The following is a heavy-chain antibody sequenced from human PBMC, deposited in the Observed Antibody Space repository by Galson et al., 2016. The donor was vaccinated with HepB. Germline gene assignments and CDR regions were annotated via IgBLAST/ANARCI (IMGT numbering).Heavy chain of an antibody. J-gene: IGHJ4*02. D-gene: IGHD3-16*01. CDR1: GFIFSNHW. Sequence: SLRLSCATSGFIFSNHWMHWVRQTPEKGLVWVSRINSDRSSIGYADSVKGRFTISRDSAKNTLSLQMNSLGVEDTAVYYCATGHWGTWRWGDYWGQGTVVTVAS. CDR2: INSDRSSI. V-gene: IGHV3-74*01. CDR3: ATGHWGTWRWGDY.